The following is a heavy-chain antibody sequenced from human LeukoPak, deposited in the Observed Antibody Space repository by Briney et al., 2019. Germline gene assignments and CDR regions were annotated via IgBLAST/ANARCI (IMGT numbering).Heavy chain of an antibody. CDR3: TRGGKAVDGKGDY. V-gene: IGHV3-7*01. CDR1: GFTFSSYW. Sequence: GGSVRLSCAASGFTFSSYWMSWLRQAPGKGLEWVANIKQDGSEKYYVDSVKGRFTISRDNAKNSLYLQMNSRGGEDTAVYYCTRGGKAVDGKGDYWGQGTLVTVSS. CDR2: IKQDGSEK. J-gene: IGHJ4*02. D-gene: IGHD6-19*01.